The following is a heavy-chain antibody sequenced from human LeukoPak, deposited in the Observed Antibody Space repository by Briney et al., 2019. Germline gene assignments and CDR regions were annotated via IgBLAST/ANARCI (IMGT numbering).Heavy chain of an antibody. V-gene: IGHV3-64*01. J-gene: IGHJ5*02. CDR2: ISSNGGST. Sequence: GGSLRLSCAASGFTFSSYAMHWVRQAPGKGLEYVSAISSNGGSTYYANSVKGRFTISRDNSKNTLYLQMGSLGAEDMAVYYCARDLGGPNWFDPWGQGTLVTVSS. D-gene: IGHD3-10*01. CDR1: GFTFSSYA. CDR3: ARDLGGPNWFDP.